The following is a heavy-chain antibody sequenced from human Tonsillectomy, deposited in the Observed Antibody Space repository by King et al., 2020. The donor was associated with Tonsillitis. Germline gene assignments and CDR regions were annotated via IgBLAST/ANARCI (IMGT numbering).Heavy chain of an antibody. J-gene: IGHJ3*02. Sequence: VQLQESGPGLVKPSGTLSLTCAVSGGSISSSNWWSWVRQPPGKGLEWSGEIYHSGSTDYNPSLRTRVTISVDKSKNQFSLKLSSVTAADTAVYYCAREGYSSSSPDAFDIWGQGTMGTVSS. CDR2: IYHSGST. V-gene: IGHV4-4*02. D-gene: IGHD6-6*01. CDR1: GGSISSSNW. CDR3: AREGYSSSSPDAFDI.